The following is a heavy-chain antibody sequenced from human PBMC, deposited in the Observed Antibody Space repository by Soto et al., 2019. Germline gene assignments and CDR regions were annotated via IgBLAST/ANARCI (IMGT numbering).Heavy chain of an antibody. CDR1: GFTCSSYD. CDR2: VLVDGRT. D-gene: IGHD2-8*02. J-gene: IGHJ3*02. V-gene: IGHV3-23*01. CDR3: AKATATGGGAFDI. Sequence: GGSLRLSCAASGFTCSSYDMSWVRQAPGKGLEWVSTVLVDGRTFYVDSVKGRFTISRDNSKNTVYLQMNSLTAGDTALYYCAKATATGGGAFDICGQGTMVTVSS.